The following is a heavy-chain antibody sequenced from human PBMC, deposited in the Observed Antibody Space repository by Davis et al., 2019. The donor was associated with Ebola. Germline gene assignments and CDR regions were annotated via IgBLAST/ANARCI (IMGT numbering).Heavy chain of an antibody. CDR1: GGSISSSSYY. J-gene: IGHJ6*02. V-gene: IGHV4-39*07. Sequence: MPSETLSLTCTVSGGSISSSSYYWSWIRQPPGKGLEWIGEINHSGSTNYNPSLKSRVTISVDTSKNQFSLKLSSVTAADTAVYYCARDHNIGGYYYYGMDVWGQGTTVTVSS. D-gene: IGHD3-10*01. CDR3: ARDHNIGGYYYYGMDV. CDR2: INHSGST.